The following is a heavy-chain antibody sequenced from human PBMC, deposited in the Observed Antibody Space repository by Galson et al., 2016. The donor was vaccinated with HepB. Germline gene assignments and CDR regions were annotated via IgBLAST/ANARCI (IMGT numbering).Heavy chain of an antibody. Sequence: SLRLSCAASGFTFRGYAMSWVRQAPGNGLEWVSAISGSGGSTYYADSAKGRFTISRDNSKNTLHLQMNSLRAEDTAVYYCAKEGGQAGYYTEYYFDYWGQGIQVTVSS. CDR2: ISGSGGST. D-gene: IGHD3-22*01. CDR1: GFTFRGYA. V-gene: IGHV3-23*01. CDR3: AKEGGQAGYYTEYYFDY. J-gene: IGHJ4*02.